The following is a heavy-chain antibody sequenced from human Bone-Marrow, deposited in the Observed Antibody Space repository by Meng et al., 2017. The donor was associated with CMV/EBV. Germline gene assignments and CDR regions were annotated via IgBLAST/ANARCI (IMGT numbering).Heavy chain of an antibody. V-gene: IGHV3-7*03. CDR1: GFTFSSYW. CDR2: IKQDGSEK. CDR3: ARAHGSVSWYDP. J-gene: IGHJ5*02. Sequence: GESLKISCAASGFTFSSYWMSWVRQAPGKGLEWVANIKQDGSEKYYVDSVKGRFTISRDNSKNTLYLQMKSLRVEDTAVYYCARAHGSVSWYDPWGQGTLVTVSS. D-gene: IGHD6-25*01.